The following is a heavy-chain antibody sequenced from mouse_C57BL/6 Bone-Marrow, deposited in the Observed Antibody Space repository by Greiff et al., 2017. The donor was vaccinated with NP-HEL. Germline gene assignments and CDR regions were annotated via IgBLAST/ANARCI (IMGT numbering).Heavy chain of an antibody. Sequence: QVQLQQSGPGLVQPSQSLSITCTVSGFSLTSYGVHWVRQSPGKGLEWLGVIWRGGSTDYNAAFMSRLSITKDNSKSLVFFKMNSLQADDTAIYYCAKNFDYDERVVYFDYWGQGTTLTVSS. V-gene: IGHV2-5*01. CDR2: IWRGGST. CDR3: AKNFDYDERVVYFDY. D-gene: IGHD2-4*01. CDR1: GFSLTSYG. J-gene: IGHJ2*01.